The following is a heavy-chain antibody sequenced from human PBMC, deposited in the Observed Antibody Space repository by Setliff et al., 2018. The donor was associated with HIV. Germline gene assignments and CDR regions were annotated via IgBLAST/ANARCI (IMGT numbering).Heavy chain of an antibody. J-gene: IGHJ3*02. Sequence: PSETLSLTCTVPGDSISSSTFYWGWIRQPPGKGLEWIGSIYYSGTTYYNPSLKSRVAISVDTSKNQFSLKLSSVTAADTAVYYCARPRLRGSGAFDIWGQGTMVTVSS. V-gene: IGHV4-39*01. CDR2: IYYSGTT. CDR3: ARPRLRGSGAFDI. D-gene: IGHD2-21*01. CDR1: GDSISSSTFY.